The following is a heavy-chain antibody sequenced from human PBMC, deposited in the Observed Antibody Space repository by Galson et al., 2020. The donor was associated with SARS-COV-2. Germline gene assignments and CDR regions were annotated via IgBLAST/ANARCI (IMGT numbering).Heavy chain of an antibody. D-gene: IGHD3-10*01. CDR1: GGSISSSSYY. CDR2: IYYSGST. V-gene: IGHV4-39*01. CDR3: ARQGRRGRDALDI. Sequence: ETSETLSLTCTVSGGSISSSSYYWGWIRQPPGKGLEWIGSIYYSGSTYYNPSLKSRVTISVDTSKNQFSLKLSSVTAADTAVYYCARQGRRGRDALDIWGQGTMVTVSS. J-gene: IGHJ3*02.